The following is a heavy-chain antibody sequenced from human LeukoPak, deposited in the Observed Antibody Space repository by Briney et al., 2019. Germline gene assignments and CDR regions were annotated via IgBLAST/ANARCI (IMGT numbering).Heavy chain of an antibody. CDR3: AMQTYNWNYGFGSKKIDY. CDR1: GGSISSYY. CDR2: IYYSGST. Sequence: SETLSLTCTVSGGSISSYYWGWIRQPPGKGLEWIGSIYYSGSTYYNPSLKSRVTISVDTSKNQFSLKLSSVTAADTAVYYCAMQTYNWNYGFGSKKIDYWGQGTLVTVSS. D-gene: IGHD1-7*01. V-gene: IGHV4-39*01. J-gene: IGHJ4*02.